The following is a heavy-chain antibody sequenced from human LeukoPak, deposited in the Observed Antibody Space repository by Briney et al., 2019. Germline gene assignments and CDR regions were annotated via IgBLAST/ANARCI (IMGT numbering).Heavy chain of an antibody. V-gene: IGHV1-18*01. D-gene: IGHD6-19*01. Sequence: ASVKVSCKASGYTFTSYGISWVRQARGQGLEWMGWISAYNGNTNYAQKLQGRVTMTTDTSTSTAYMELRSLRSDDTAVYYCARRAAVAGTIDYWGQGNLVTASS. CDR3: ARRAAVAGTIDY. CDR2: ISAYNGNT. J-gene: IGHJ4*02. CDR1: GYTFTSYG.